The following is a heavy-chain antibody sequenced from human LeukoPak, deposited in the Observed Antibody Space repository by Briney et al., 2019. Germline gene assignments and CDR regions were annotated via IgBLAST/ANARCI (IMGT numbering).Heavy chain of an antibody. Sequence: SGTLSLTCAVSGGSISSYYWSWIRQPPGKGLEWIGYIYYSGSTNYNPSLKSRVTISVDTSKNQFSLKLSSVTAADTAVYYCAIPSPAVAGTYAFDIWGQGTMVTVSS. J-gene: IGHJ3*02. CDR3: AIPSPAVAGTYAFDI. D-gene: IGHD6-19*01. V-gene: IGHV4-59*08. CDR1: GGSISSYY. CDR2: IYYSGST.